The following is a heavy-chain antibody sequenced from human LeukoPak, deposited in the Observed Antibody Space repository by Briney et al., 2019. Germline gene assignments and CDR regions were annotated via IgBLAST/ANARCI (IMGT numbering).Heavy chain of an antibody. CDR1: GGSISSSSYY. CDR2: IYYSGST. Sequence: SETLSLTCTVSGGSISSSSYYWGWIRQPPGKGLEWIGYIYYSGSTYYDPSLKSRVTISVDTSKNQFSLKLSSVTAADTAVYYCAREHTAWNYYYGMDVWGQGTTVTVSS. CDR3: AREHTAWNYYYGMDV. J-gene: IGHJ6*02. D-gene: IGHD5-18*01. V-gene: IGHV4-30-4*08.